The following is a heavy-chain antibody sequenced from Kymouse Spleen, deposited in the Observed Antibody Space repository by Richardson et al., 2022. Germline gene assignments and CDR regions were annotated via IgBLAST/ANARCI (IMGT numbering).Heavy chain of an antibody. CDR1: GFTFSSYG. V-gene: IGHV3-30*18. Sequence: QVQLVESGGGVVQPGRSLRLSCAASGFTFSSYGMHWVRQAPGKGLEWVAVISYDGSNKYYADSVKGRFTISRDNSKNTLYLQMNSLRAEDTAVYYCAKEGVRYFDWLLKSGWFDPWGQGTLVTVSS. D-gene: IGHD3-9*01. CDR3: AKEGVRYFDWLLKSGWFDP. J-gene: IGHJ5*02. CDR2: ISYDGSNK.